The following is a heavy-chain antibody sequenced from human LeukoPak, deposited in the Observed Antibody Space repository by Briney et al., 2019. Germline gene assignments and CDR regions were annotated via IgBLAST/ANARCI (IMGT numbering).Heavy chain of an antibody. CDR2: INPNSGGT. V-gene: IGHV1-2*02. CDR3: ANLRPFGC. J-gene: IGHJ4*02. CDR1: GYTFTDYY. Sequence: ASVEVSCKASGYTFTDYYMHWVRQAPGQGLEWMGWINPNSGGTKYAQNFQGRVTMTRDTSISTAYMELSRLRSDDTAVYYCANLRPFGCWGQGTLVTVS. D-gene: IGHD6-6*01.